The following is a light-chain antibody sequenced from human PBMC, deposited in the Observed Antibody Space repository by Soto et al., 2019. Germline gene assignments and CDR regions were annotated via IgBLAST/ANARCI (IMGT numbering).Light chain of an antibody. J-gene: IGLJ1*01. Sequence: QSALTHPPSVSGSPGQSVTISCTGTSTDFVSYNRVSWYQQPPGTAPKLIIYEASNRPSGVPDRFSGSKSGNTASLTISGLQAADGADYYCSLYTSENTYVFGTGTKVTVL. CDR1: STDFVSYNR. V-gene: IGLV2-18*01. CDR3: SLYTSENTYV. CDR2: EAS.